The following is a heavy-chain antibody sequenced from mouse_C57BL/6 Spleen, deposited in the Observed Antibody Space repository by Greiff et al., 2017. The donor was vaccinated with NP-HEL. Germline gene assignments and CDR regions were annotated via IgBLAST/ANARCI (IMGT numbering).Heavy chain of an antibody. Sequence: EVKLVESEGGLVQPGSSMKLSCTASGFTFSDYYMAWVRQVPEKGLEWVANINYDGSSTYYLDSLKSRFIISRDNAKNILYLQMSSLKSEDTATYYCARVRYEGDAMDYWGQGTSVTVSS. CDR2: INYDGSST. J-gene: IGHJ4*01. V-gene: IGHV5-16*01. CDR3: ARVRYEGDAMDY. D-gene: IGHD2-12*01. CDR1: GFTFSDYY.